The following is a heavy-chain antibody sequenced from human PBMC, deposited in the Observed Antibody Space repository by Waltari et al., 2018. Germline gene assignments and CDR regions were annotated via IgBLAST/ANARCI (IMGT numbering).Heavy chain of an antibody. Sequence: HLVESGGGGVRPGGSLSLSCSASGFDFGFSGMSWVRQGPGKGLEWVASLSWNAGDTYYAEVAEGRFTISRDNAKNSLYLQMNSLRAEDTAFYYCAKDGGYSYYNSYFDVWGQGTLVTVSS. CDR2: LSWNAGDT. J-gene: IGHJ4*02. D-gene: IGHD3-22*01. V-gene: IGHV3-20*04. CDR3: AKDGGYSYYNSYFDV. CDR1: GFDFGFSG.